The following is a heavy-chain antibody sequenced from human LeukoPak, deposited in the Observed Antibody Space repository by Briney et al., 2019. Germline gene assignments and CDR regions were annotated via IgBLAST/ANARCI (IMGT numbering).Heavy chain of an antibody. CDR1: GGSISRGGYS. D-gene: IGHD3/OR15-3a*01. CDR2: IYHSGST. Sequence: SQTLSLTCAVSGGSISRGGYSWSWIRQPPGKGLEWIGNIYHSGSTYYNPSLKSRVTISVDRSKNQFSLRLSSVTAADTAVYYCARDGSPWTYWGRGTLVTVSS. CDR3: ARDGSPWTY. V-gene: IGHV4-30-2*01. J-gene: IGHJ4*02.